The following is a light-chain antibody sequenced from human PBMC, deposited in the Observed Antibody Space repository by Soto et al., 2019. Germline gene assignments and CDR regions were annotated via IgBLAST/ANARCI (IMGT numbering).Light chain of an antibody. CDR2: ANN. V-gene: IGLV1-44*01. J-gene: IGLJ1*01. CDR1: SSNIGSNT. CDR3: AAWDDSLNGYV. Sequence: QSVLTQPPSASGTPGQRVTISCSGSSSNIGSNTVNWYQQLPGTAPKLLIHANNQRPSGVPDRFSGSKSGTSASLAISWLQSEEADYYCAAWDDSLNGYVVGTGTKLTVL.